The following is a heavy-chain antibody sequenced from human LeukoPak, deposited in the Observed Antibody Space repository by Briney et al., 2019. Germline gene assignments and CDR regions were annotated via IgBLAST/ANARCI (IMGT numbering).Heavy chain of an antibody. CDR3: ARSRGQYYDFWSGYNNWFDP. J-gene: IGHJ5*02. V-gene: IGHV5-51*01. D-gene: IGHD3-3*01. CDR2: IYPGDSDT. Sequence: GESLKIPCKGSGYSFTSYWIGWVRQMPGKGLEWMGIIYPGDSDTRYSPSFQGQVTISADKSISTAYLQWSSLKASDTAMYYCARSRGQYYDFWSGYNNWFDPWGQGTLVTVSS. CDR1: GYSFTSYW.